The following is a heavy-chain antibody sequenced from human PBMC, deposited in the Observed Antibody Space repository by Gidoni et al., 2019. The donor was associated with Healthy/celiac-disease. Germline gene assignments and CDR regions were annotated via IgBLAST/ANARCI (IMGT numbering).Heavy chain of an antibody. Sequence: VSAISGRGGSTYYADSVKGRFTISRDNSKNTLYLQMNSLRAEDTAVYYCAKDRGWFGELLYTVDYWGQGTLVTVSS. CDR3: AKDRGWFGELLYTVDY. J-gene: IGHJ4*02. V-gene: IGHV3-23*01. D-gene: IGHD3-10*01. CDR2: ISGRGGST.